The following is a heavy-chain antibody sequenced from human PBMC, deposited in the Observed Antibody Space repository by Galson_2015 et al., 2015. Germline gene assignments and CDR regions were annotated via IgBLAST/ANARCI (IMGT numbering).Heavy chain of an antibody. CDR1: GYTFTSYD. CDR2: MNPNSGNT. CDR3: ATPPGLGRSGGNH. J-gene: IGHJ4*02. V-gene: IGHV1-8*01. Sequence: SVKVSCKASGYTFTSYDINWVRQATGQGLEWMGWMNPNSGNTGYAQKFQGRVTMTRNTSISTAYMELSSLRSEDTAVYHCATPPGLGRSGGNHWGQGTLVTVSS. D-gene: IGHD2-15*01.